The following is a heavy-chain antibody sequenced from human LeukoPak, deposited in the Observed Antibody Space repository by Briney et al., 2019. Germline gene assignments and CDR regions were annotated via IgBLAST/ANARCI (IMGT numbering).Heavy chain of an antibody. CDR3: ARRGYSYAPDY. J-gene: IGHJ4*02. Sequence: EASVKVSCKASGYTFTDSYILWVRQAPGQGLECIGWINPNNGGTDYAQRFQGRVTMTRDTSISTAYMELSGLKSDDTAVYFCARRGYSYAPDYWGQGTLVTVSS. D-gene: IGHD5-18*01. CDR2: INPNNGGT. V-gene: IGHV1-2*02. CDR1: GYTFTDSY.